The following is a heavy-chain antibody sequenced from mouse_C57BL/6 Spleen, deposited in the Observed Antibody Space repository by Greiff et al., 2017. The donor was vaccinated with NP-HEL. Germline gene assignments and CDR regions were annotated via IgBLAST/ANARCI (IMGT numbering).Heavy chain of an antibody. CDR3: AREGIKDYFDY. J-gene: IGHJ2*01. CDR2: IDPSDSYT. Sequence: QVQLQQSGAELVKPGASVKLSCKASGYTFTSYWMQWVKQRPGQGLEWIGEIDPSDSYTNYNQKFKGKATLTVDTSSSTAYMRLSSLTSEDSAVYYCAREGIKDYFDYWGQGTTLTVSS. V-gene: IGHV1-50*01. D-gene: IGHD1-3*01. CDR1: GYTFTSYW.